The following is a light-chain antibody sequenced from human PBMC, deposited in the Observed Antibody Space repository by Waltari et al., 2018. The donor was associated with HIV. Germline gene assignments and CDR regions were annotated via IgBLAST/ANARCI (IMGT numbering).Light chain of an antibody. CDR3: QQYSDTFVT. CDR1: QSVLHGSSNRDS. Sequence: DIVMTQSPDSLAVSLGERATIKCKSSQSVLHGSSNRDSLAWYQQKPGQPPRLLIYWASTRESGVPDRFSGSGSGTDFTRTISGLQTEDVAVYYCQQYSDTFVTFGGGTRVEI. V-gene: IGKV4-1*01. J-gene: IGKJ4*01. CDR2: WAS.